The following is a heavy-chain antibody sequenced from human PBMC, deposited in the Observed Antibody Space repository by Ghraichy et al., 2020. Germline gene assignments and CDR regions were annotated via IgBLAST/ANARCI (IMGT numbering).Heavy chain of an antibody. CDR2: ISAYNGNT. J-gene: IGHJ4*02. CDR1: GYTFTSYG. V-gene: IGHV1-18*01. Sequence: ASVKVSCKASGYTFTSYGISWVRQAPGQGLEWMGWISAYNGNTNYAQKLQGRVTMTTDTSTSTAYMELRSLRSDDTAVYYCAIYDYGDYEPRGGFDYWGQGTLVTVSS. D-gene: IGHD4-17*01. CDR3: AIYDYGDYEPRGGFDY.